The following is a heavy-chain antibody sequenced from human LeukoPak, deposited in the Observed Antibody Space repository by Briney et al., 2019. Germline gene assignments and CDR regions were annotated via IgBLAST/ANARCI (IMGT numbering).Heavy chain of an antibody. CDR1: GFTFNSYC. CDR3: AKDLGNWNSEYYFDY. V-gene: IGHV3-30*02. Sequence: GGSLRLSCAASGFTFNSYCMHWVRQAPGKGLEWVAFIRYDGSNKYYADSVKGRFTISRDNSKNTLYLQMNSLRAEDTAVYYCAKDLGNWNSEYYFDYWGQGTLVTVSS. D-gene: IGHD1-7*01. CDR2: IRYDGSNK. J-gene: IGHJ4*02.